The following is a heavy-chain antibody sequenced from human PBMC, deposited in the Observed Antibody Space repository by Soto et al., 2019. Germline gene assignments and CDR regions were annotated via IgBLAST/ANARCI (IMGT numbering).Heavy chain of an antibody. CDR2: INHSGST. V-gene: IGHV4-34*01. J-gene: IGHJ6*02. D-gene: IGHD6-19*01. CDR3: ARGGFVAVARRNKKTRGSGNYYGMDV. CDR1: GGSFSGYY. Sequence: SETLSLTCAVYGGSFSGYYWSWIRQPPGKGLEWIGEINHSGSTNYNPSLKSRVTISVDTSKNQFSLKLSSVTAADTAVYYCARGGFVAVARRNKKTRGSGNYYGMDVWGQGTTVT.